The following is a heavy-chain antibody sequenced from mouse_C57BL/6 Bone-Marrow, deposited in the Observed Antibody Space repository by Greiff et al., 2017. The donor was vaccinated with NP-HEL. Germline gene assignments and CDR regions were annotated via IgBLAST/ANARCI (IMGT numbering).Heavy chain of an antibody. CDR1: GYTFTVYY. D-gene: IGHD2-5*01. J-gene: IGHJ1*03. V-gene: IGHV1-26*01. CDR3: ARGVTTGWYFDV. Sequence: EVQLQQSGPELVKPGASVKISCKASGYTFTVYYMNWVKQSHGKSLEWIGDINPNNGGTSYNQKFKGKATLTVDKSSSTAYMELRSLTSEDSAVYYCARGVTTGWYFDVWGTGTTVTVSS. CDR2: INPNNGGT.